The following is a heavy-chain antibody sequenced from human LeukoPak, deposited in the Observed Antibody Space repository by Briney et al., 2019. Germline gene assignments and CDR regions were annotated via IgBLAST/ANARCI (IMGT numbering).Heavy chain of an antibody. Sequence: ASVKVSCKTSGYSFNIYEINWVRHATGQGLEWMGWVNPNSGDTDYAQKFQGRLTMTRNTSISTAYMELSGLRLEDTAVYYCSRGPRFDPWGQGTQVTVSS. V-gene: IGHV1-8*01. CDR3: SRGPRFDP. J-gene: IGHJ5*02. CDR1: GYSFNIYE. CDR2: VNPNSGDT.